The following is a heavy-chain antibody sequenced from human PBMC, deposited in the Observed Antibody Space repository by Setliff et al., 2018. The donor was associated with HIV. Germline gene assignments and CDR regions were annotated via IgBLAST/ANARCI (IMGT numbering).Heavy chain of an antibody. CDR3: AWGTQRPIDS. CDR1: GYTFPDYY. J-gene: IGHJ4*02. D-gene: IGHD3-16*01. Sequence: PQVKVSCKVSGYTFPDYYMQWVRQAPGKGLEWMGLIDPDRGDTVYAEKFQGRVTITADRSIDIAYMKLSSLTSEDTAMYFCAWGTQRPIDSWGQGTQVTVSS. CDR2: IDPDRGDT. V-gene: IGHV1-69-2*01.